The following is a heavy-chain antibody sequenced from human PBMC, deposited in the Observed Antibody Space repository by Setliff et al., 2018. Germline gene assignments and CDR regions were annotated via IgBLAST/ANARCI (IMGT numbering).Heavy chain of an antibody. CDR2: IIPIFGSA. CDR1: GGTFNSYA. J-gene: IGHJ4*02. Sequence: VKVSCKASGGTFNSYAISWVRQAPGQGLEWMGGIIPIFGSANYARKFQGRVTVTADESTSTAYMELRSLTSDDTAVYYCARGPVDFVVVPAAAKFDYWGQGTLVTVSS. CDR3: ARGPVDFVVVPAAAKFDY. V-gene: IGHV1-69*13. D-gene: IGHD2-2*01.